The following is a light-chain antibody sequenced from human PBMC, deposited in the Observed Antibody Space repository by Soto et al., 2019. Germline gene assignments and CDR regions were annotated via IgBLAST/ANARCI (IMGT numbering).Light chain of an antibody. V-gene: IGLV1-47*01. J-gene: IGLJ3*02. Sequence: QSVLTQPPSASGTPGQWFTISCSGSSSNIGSYFVYWYQHLPGTAPKLLIYRNNQRPSGVPDRFSGSKSGTSASLAISGLRSEDEADYYCAAWDDKLSGWVFGGGTQLTVL. CDR1: SSNIGSYF. CDR2: RNN. CDR3: AAWDDKLSGWV.